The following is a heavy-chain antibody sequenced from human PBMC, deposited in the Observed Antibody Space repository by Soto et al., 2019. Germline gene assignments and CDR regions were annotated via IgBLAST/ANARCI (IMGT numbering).Heavy chain of an antibody. CDR1: GGTFSSYA. D-gene: IGHD3-10*01. J-gene: IGHJ5*02. Sequence: SVKVSCKASGGTFSSYAISWVRQAPGQGLEWMGGIIPIFGTANYAQKFQGRVTITADESTSTAYMELSSLRSEDTAVYYCASIRRMVRGVIITGWFDPWGQGTLVTVSS. CDR2: IIPIFGTA. V-gene: IGHV1-69*13. CDR3: ASIRRMVRGVIITGWFDP.